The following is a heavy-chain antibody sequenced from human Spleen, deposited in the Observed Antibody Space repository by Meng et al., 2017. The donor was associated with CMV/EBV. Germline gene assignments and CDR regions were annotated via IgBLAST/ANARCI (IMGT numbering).Heavy chain of an antibody. CDR3: ARVGTYSGTYPTGYFDS. CDR2: IYHGGKT. V-gene: IGHV4-4*02. Sequence: SITNNNWWSWVRQPPGKGLEWIVEIYHGGKTNYNPSLTSRLTISVDRSKNQFSLKLSSVTAADTAVYYCARVGTYSGTYPTGYFDSWGQGTLVTVSS. J-gene: IGHJ4*02. CDR1: SITNNNW. D-gene: IGHD1-26*01.